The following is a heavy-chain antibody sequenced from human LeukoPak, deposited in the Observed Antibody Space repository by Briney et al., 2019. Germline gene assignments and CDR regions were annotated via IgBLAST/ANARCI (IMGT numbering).Heavy chain of an antibody. D-gene: IGHD3-10*01. J-gene: IGHJ3*02. Sequence: ASVKVPCKASGYTFTSYYMHWVRQAPGQGLEWMGIVNPSGGSTSYAQKFQGRVTMTRDTSTSTVYMELSSLRSEDTAVYYCARRYESLRFGEFYAFDIWGQGTMVTVSS. CDR3: ARRYESLRFGEFYAFDI. V-gene: IGHV1-46*01. CDR1: GYTFTSYY. CDR2: VNPSGGST.